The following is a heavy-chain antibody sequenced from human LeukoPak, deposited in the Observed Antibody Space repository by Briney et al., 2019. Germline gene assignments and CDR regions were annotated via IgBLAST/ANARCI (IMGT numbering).Heavy chain of an antibody. V-gene: IGHV4-61*02. CDR3: ARGLDFWSGYLDY. J-gene: IGHJ4*02. D-gene: IGHD3-3*01. CDR2: IYTSGST. CDR1: GGSISSGSYY. Sequence: PSETLSLTCTVSGGSISSGSYYWSWIRQPAGKGLEWIGRIYTSGSTNYNPSLKSRVTISVDTSKNQFSLKLSSVTAADTAVYYCARGLDFWSGYLDYWGQGTLVTVSS.